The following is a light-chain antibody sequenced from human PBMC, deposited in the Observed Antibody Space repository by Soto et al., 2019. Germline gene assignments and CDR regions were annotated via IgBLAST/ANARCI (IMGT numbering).Light chain of an antibody. CDR2: DAS. V-gene: IGKV1-5*01. Sequence: IQMTQSPSTLSAPVGDRVTITCQASQTISTLLAWFQHKPGKAPKVLTYDASSLEGGVPSRFSGTGSATEFILTISSLQPDDFATYHCQHYGGVWTFGQGTKVDIK. CDR3: QHYGGVWT. CDR1: QTISTL. J-gene: IGKJ1*01.